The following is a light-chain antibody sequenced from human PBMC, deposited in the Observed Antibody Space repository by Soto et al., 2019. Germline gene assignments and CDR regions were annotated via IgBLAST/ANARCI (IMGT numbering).Light chain of an antibody. CDR1: QSVSSN. CDR3: QQYNNWPPIT. Sequence: EIVLTQSPATLSLSPGERATLSCRASQSVSSNLAWYQQTPGQAPRLLIYGASTRATGIPARFSGSGSGTEFTLTISSLQSEDFAVYYCQQYNNWPPITFGQGTRLEIK. V-gene: IGKV3-15*01. J-gene: IGKJ5*01. CDR2: GAS.